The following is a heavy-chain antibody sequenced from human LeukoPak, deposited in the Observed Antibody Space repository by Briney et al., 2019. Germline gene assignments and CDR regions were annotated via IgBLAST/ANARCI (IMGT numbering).Heavy chain of an antibody. V-gene: IGHV4-61*02. CDR2: IYTSGST. Sequence: PSQTLSLTCTVSGGSISSGSYYWSWIRQPAGKGLEWIGRIYTSGSTNYNPSLKSRVTISVDTSKNQFSLKLSSVTAADTAVYYCARDERYCSSTSCYFRFDPWGQGTLVTASS. CDR3: ARDERYCSSTSCYFRFDP. CDR1: GGSISSGSYY. D-gene: IGHD2-2*01. J-gene: IGHJ5*02.